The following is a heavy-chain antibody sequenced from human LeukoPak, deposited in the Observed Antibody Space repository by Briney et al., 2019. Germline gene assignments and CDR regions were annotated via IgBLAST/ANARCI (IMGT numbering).Heavy chain of an antibody. CDR1: GFTFGDYA. V-gene: IGHV3-49*03. CDR2: IRSKAYGGTT. Sequence: PGGSLRLSCTASGFTFGDYAMSWFRQAPGKGPEWVGFIRSKAYGGTTEYAASVKGRFTISRDDSKSIACLQMNSLKTEDTAVYYCTREIAVGNDYWGQGTLVTVSS. J-gene: IGHJ4*02. D-gene: IGHD6-19*01. CDR3: TREIAVGNDY.